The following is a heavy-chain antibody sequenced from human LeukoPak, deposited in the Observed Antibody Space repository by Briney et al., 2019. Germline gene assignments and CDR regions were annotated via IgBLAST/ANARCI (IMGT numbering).Heavy chain of an antibody. V-gene: IGHV1-69*05. D-gene: IGHD3-22*01. CDR3: ARGRYSYGATYYYDSSGLNWFDP. CDR2: IIPIFGTA. J-gene: IGHJ5*02. Sequence: SVKVSCKASGGTFSSYAISWVRQAPGQGLEWMGRIIPIFGTANYAQKFQGRVTITTDESTSTAYMELSSLRSEDTAVYYCARGRYSYGATYYYDSSGLNWFDPWGQGTLVTVSS. CDR1: GGTFSSYA.